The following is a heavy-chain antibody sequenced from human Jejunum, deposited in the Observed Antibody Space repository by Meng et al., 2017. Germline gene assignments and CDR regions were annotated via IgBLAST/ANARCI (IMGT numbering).Heavy chain of an antibody. Sequence: SETLSLTCAVSGVSISTSVWWSWVRQPPGKGLEWIGEIYHSGSTNYNPSLKSRVNISVDKSKNQFSLSLTSVTAADTAIYYCARDGETYYYETTGFDIWGQGARVTVSS. D-gene: IGHD3-22*01. J-gene: IGHJ4*01. CDR2: IYHSGST. V-gene: IGHV4-4*02. CDR3: ARDGETYYYETTGFDI. CDR1: GVSISTSVW.